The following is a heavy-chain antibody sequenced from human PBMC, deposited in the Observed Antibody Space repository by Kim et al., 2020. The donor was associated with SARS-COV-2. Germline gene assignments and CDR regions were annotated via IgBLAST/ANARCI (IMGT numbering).Heavy chain of an antibody. J-gene: IGHJ4*02. CDR3: TTDGVTVVVVAAEY. Sequence: AARVKGRVTISREESKNTLYLQMNSRKTEDTAVYYCTTDGVTVVVVAAEYWGQGTLVTVSS. V-gene: IGHV3-15*01. D-gene: IGHD2-15*01.